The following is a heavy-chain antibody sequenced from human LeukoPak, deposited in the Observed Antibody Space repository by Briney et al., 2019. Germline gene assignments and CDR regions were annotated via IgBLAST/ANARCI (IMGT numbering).Heavy chain of an antibody. D-gene: IGHD3-22*01. J-gene: IGHJ4*02. Sequence: GGSLRLSCAASGFTFSSYSMNWVHQAPGKGLEWVSSISSSSSYIYYADSVKGRFTISRDNAKNSLYLQMNSLRAEDTAVYYCARDDDSILDYWGQGTLVTVSS. CDR3: ARDDDSILDY. CDR1: GFTFSSYS. V-gene: IGHV3-21*01. CDR2: ISSSSSYI.